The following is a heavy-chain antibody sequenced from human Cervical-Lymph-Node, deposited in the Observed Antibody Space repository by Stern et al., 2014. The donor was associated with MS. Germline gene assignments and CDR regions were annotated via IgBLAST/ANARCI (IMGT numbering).Heavy chain of an antibody. V-gene: IGHV1-2*02. Sequence: QVQLVQSGAEVKKPGASVKVSSKASGYTFTGYYIHWVRQAPGQGLEWMGWIIPNNGDTNYAQNFQGRVTMTRDTSISTAYMELSRLRSDDTAVYYCAKDGYNYWGQGTLVTVSS. CDR2: IIPNNGDT. J-gene: IGHJ4*02. D-gene: IGHD5-24*01. CDR1: GYTFTGYY. CDR3: AKDGYNY.